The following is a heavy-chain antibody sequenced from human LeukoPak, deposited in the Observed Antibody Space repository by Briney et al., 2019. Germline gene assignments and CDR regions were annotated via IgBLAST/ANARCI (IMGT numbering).Heavy chain of an antibody. CDR1: GFTFSSYW. J-gene: IGHJ4*02. V-gene: IGHV3-7*01. D-gene: IGHD3-10*02. CDR3: AREVYYVVLDY. Sequence: GGSLRLSCAASGFTFSSYWMSWVRQAPGKGLEWVANIKQDGSGKYYVDSVKGRFTISRDNAKNSLYLHMNSLRAEDTAVYYCAREVYYVVLDYWGQGTPVTVSS. CDR2: IKQDGSGK.